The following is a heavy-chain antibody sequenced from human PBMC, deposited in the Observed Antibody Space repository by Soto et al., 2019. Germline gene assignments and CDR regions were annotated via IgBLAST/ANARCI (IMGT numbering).Heavy chain of an antibody. V-gene: IGHV5-51*01. CDR3: ARASIAARPVYYYYYYGMDV. CDR1: GYSFTSYW. Sequence: ESLKISCKGSGYSFTSYWIGWVRQMPGKGLECMGIIYPGDSDTRYSPSFQGQVTISADKSISTAYLQWSSLKASDTAMYYCARASIAARPVYYYYYYGMDVWGQGTTVTVSS. J-gene: IGHJ6*02. CDR2: IYPGDSDT. D-gene: IGHD6-6*01.